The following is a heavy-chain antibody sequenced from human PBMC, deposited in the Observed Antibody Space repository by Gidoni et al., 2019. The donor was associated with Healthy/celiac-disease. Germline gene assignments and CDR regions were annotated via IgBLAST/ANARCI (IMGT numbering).Heavy chain of an antibody. Sequence: QVQLVQSGAEVKKPGASVKVSCKASGYTFTGSYMHWVRQAPGQGLEWMGWINPNSGGTNYAQKFQGRVTMTRDTSISTAYMELSRLRSDDTAVYYCARDLYCSSTSCYGSSDFWGQGTLVTVSS. CDR3: ARDLYCSSTSCYGSSDF. D-gene: IGHD2-2*01. V-gene: IGHV1-2*02. J-gene: IGHJ4*02. CDR1: GYTFTGSY. CDR2: INPNSGGT.